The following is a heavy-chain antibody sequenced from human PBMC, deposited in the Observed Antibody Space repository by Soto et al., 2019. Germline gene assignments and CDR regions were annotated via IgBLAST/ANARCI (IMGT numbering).Heavy chain of an antibody. CDR2: IDPSDSYT. D-gene: IGHD1-26*01. CDR3: ARQVVGATNNAVGYYYGMDV. V-gene: IGHV5-10-1*01. CDR1: GYSFTSYW. Sequence: ASLKISCKGYGYSFTSYWISWVRQMPGKGLEWMGRIDPSDSYTNYSPSFQGHVTISAYKSISTAYLQWSSLKASDTAMYYCARQVVGATNNAVGYYYGMDVWGQGTTVTASS. J-gene: IGHJ6*02.